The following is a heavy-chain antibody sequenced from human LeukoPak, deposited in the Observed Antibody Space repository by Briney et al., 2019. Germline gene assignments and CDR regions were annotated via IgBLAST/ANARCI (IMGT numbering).Heavy chain of an antibody. CDR2: INHSGST. D-gene: IGHD3-10*01. CDR1: GGSFSGYY. Sequence: SETLSLTCAVYGGSFSGYYWSWIRQPPGKGLEWIGEINHSGSTNYNPSLKSRVTISVDTSKNQFSLKLSSVTAADTAVYYCASSGSYLDWGQGTLVTVSS. V-gene: IGHV4-34*01. J-gene: IGHJ4*02. CDR3: ASSGSYLD.